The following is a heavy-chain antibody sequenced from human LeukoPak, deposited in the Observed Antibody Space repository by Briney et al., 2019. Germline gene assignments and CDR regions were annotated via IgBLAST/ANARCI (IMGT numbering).Heavy chain of an antibody. Sequence: GGSLRLSCAASGFTVSSNYMSWVRQAPGKGLEWVSVIYSGGSTYYADSVKGRFTISRDNSKNTLYLQMNSLRAEDTAVYYCARDRRLLWFGESPDAFDIWGQGTMVTVSS. V-gene: IGHV3-66*01. J-gene: IGHJ3*02. CDR3: ARDRRLLWFGESPDAFDI. CDR1: GFTVSSNY. D-gene: IGHD3-10*01. CDR2: IYSGGST.